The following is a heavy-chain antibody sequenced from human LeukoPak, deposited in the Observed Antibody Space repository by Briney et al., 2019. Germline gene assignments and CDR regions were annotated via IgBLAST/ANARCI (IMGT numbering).Heavy chain of an antibody. D-gene: IGHD3-16*02. CDR2: ISGSGGST. CDR3: ALTPFYDYVWGSYRYRGLFDN. V-gene: IGHV3-23*01. J-gene: IGHJ4*02. CDR1: GFTFSSYA. Sequence: GGSLRLSCAASGFTFSSYAMSWVRQAPGKGLEWVSAISGSGGSTYYADSVKGRFTISRDNSKNTLYLQMNSLRAEDTAVYYCALTPFYDYVWGSYRYRGLFDNWGQGTPVSVSS.